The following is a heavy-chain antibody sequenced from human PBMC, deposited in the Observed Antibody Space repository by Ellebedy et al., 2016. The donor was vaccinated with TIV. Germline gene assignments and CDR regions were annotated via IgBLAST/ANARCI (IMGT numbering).Heavy chain of an antibody. CDR3: ARGGTFGGY. V-gene: IGHV3-66*01. CDR1: GFTVSNNY. CDR2: IYSGGNT. D-gene: IGHD2/OR15-2a*01. J-gene: IGHJ4*02. Sequence: GESLKISCAASGFTVSNNYMRWVRQAPGKGLEWVSLIYSGGNTYYADSVRGRFTISRDKSKNTLHLQMNSLRAEDTAVYYCARGGTFGGYWGRGTLVTVSS.